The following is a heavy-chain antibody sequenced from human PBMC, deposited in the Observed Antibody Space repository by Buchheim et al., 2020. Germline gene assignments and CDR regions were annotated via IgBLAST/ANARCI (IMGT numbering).Heavy chain of an antibody. CDR1: GFTFSSYA. V-gene: IGHV3-30-3*01. Sequence: QVQLVESGGGVVQPGRSLRLSCAASGFTFSSYAMHWVRQAPGKGLEWVAVISYDGSNKYYADSVKGRFTISRENSKNTLYLQMNSLRAEDTAVYYCAKTMIVVVTHPPDYWGQGTL. D-gene: IGHD3-22*01. J-gene: IGHJ4*02. CDR3: AKTMIVVVTHPPDY. CDR2: ISYDGSNK.